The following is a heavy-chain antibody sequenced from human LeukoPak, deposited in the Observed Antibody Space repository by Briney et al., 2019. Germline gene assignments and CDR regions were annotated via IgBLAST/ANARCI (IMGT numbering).Heavy chain of an antibody. Sequence: SVKVSCKASGGTFSSYAISWVRQAPGQGLEWMGGIIPIFGTANYAQKFQGRVTITADESTSTAYMELSSLRSDDTAVYYCARDKPSVSETRPYNWFDPWGQGTLVTVSS. V-gene: IGHV1-69*13. D-gene: IGHD5/OR15-5a*01. CDR2: IIPIFGTA. J-gene: IGHJ5*02. CDR1: GGTFSSYA. CDR3: ARDKPSVSETRPYNWFDP.